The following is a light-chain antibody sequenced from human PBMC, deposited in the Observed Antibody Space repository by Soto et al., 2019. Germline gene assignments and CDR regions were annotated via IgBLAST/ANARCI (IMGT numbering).Light chain of an antibody. V-gene: IGLV2-23*02. CDR1: SSDVGSYNL. J-gene: IGLJ3*02. Sequence: QSVLTQPASVSGSPGQSITISCTGTSSDVGSYNLVSWYQQHPGKAPKLMIYDVSKRPSGVSNRFSGSKSGNTASLTISGLQAEDEADYYCCSYVGSSTWVFGGGTKLTVL. CDR2: DVS. CDR3: CSYVGSSTWV.